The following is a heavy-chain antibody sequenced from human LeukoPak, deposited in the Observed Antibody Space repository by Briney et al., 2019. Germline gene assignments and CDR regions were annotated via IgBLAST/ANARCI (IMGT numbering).Heavy chain of an antibody. CDR1: GFTFSSYS. CDR3: AREVGAAAH. CDR2: ISSSSSYI. J-gene: IGHJ4*02. V-gene: IGHV3-21*01. D-gene: IGHD1-26*01. Sequence: SGGSLRLSCAASGFTFSSYSVNWVRQAPGKGLEWVSSISSSSSYIYYADSVKGPFTISRDNAKNSLYLQMNSLRAEDTAVYYCAREVGAAAHWGQGSLVTVSS.